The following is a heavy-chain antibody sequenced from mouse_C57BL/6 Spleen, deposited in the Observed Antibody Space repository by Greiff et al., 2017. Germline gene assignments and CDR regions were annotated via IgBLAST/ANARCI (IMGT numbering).Heavy chain of an antibody. CDR3: ASMVTTLYYYAMDY. CDR2: INPNYGTT. J-gene: IGHJ4*01. D-gene: IGHD2-1*01. CDR1: GYSFTDYN. V-gene: IGHV1-39*01. Sequence: QLQQSGPELVKPGASVKISCKASGYSFTDYNMNWVKQSNGKSLEWIGVINPNYGTTSYNQKFKGKATLTVDQSSSTAYMQLNSLTSEDSAVYYCASMVTTLYYYAMDYWGQGTSVTVSS.